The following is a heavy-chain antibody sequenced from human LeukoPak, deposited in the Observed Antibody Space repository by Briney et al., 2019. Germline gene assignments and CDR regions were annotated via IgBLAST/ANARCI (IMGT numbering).Heavy chain of an antibody. CDR3: ARHQTNYDSSGYYGLNDY. D-gene: IGHD3-22*01. V-gene: IGHV5-51*01. J-gene: IGHJ4*02. CDR2: IYPGDSDT. CDR1: GYSFTSYW. Sequence: GESLKISCKGSGYSFTSYWIGWVRQMPGKGLEWVGIIYPGDSDTRYSPSFQGQVTISADKSISTAYLQWSSLKASDTAMYYCARHQTNYDSSGYYGLNDYWGQGTLVTVSS.